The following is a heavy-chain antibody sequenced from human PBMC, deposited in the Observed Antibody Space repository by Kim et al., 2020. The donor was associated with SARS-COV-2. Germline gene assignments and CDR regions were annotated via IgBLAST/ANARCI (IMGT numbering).Heavy chain of an antibody. V-gene: IGHV4-28*01. Sequence: SETLSLTCVVSGYSISSSDWWGWIRQPPGKGLEWIGYIHYTGRAYYNPSLKSRVRMPVDTSKNQFSLKVSSVTDADTAVYYCARLFDSSGYGAFDMWGQG. CDR2: IHYTGRA. D-gene: IGHD3-22*01. CDR1: GYSISSSDW. CDR3: ARLFDSSGYGAFDM. J-gene: IGHJ3*02.